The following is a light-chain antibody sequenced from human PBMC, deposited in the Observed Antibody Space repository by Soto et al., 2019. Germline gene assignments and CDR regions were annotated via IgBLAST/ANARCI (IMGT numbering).Light chain of an antibody. J-gene: IGKJ4*01. CDR1: QSVSRY. CDR3: QKRSNWPPLT. V-gene: IGKV3-11*01. CDR2: DAS. Sequence: EIVLTQSPATLSLSPGERATLSCRASQSVSRYLAWYQQKPGQAPRLLIYDASTRATGIPARFSGNGSGTDFTLTISRLEPEDFGVYYCQKRSNWPPLTFGGGTKV.